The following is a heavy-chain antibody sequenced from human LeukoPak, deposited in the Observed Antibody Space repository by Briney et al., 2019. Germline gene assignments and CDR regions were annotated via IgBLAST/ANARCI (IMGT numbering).Heavy chain of an antibody. Sequence: PGGSLRLSCAASGFTFNNYGMHWVRQAPGKGREWVAFIRYNGNNQYYADYVKGRFTISRDNSKNRLYLKMNSLRAEDTAVYYCAKVATGYYYYYMDVWGKGTTVTVSS. D-gene: IGHD1-26*01. CDR1: GFTFNNYG. V-gene: IGHV3-30*02. CDR2: IRYNGNNQ. J-gene: IGHJ6*03. CDR3: AKVATGYYYYYMDV.